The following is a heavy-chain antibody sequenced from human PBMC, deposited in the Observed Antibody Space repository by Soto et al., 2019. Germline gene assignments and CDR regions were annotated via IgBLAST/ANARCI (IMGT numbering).Heavy chain of an antibody. J-gene: IGHJ4*02. Sequence: SETLSLTCAVYGGSFSGYYWSWIRQPPGKGLEWIGEINHSGSINYNPSLKSRVTISVDTSKNQFSLKLSSVTAADTAVYYCAKGKHPDYWGQGTLVTVSS. CDR2: INHSGSI. V-gene: IGHV4-34*01. CDR1: GGSFSGYY. CDR3: AKGKHPDY.